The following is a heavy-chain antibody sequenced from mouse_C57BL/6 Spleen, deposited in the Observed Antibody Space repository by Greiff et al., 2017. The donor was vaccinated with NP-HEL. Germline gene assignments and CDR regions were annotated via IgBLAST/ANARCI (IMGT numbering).Heavy chain of an antibody. CDR3: ARGGSGYGYYYAMDY. CDR2: INPNYGTT. J-gene: IGHJ4*01. Sequence: VQLQQSGPELVKPGASVKISCKASGYSFTDYNMNWVKQSNGKSLEWIGVINPNYGTTSYNQKFKGKATLTVDQSSSTAYMQLNSLTSEDSAVXDGARGGSGYGYYYAMDYWGQGTSVTVSS. V-gene: IGHV1-39*01. CDR1: GYSFTDYN. D-gene: IGHD3-2*02.